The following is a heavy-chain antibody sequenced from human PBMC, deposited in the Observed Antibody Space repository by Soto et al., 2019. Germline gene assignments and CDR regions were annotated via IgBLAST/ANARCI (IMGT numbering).Heavy chain of an antibody. V-gene: IGHV3-7*01. CDR3: ARDRGYCSGGTCYSVVDY. CDR1: GFIFSNYW. J-gene: IGHJ4*02. D-gene: IGHD2-15*01. Sequence: EVQLVESGGGLVQPGGSLRLSCAASGFIFSNYWMNWVRQAPGKGLEWVATTKHDGSERYYVESVKGRFTISRDNAESSLYLQMNSPRAEDTAVYFCARDRGYCSGGTCYSVVDYWGQGSLVTVSS. CDR2: TKHDGSER.